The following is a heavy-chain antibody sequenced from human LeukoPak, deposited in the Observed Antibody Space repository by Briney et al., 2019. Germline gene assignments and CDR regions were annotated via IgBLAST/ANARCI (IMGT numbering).Heavy chain of an antibody. D-gene: IGHD3-10*01. CDR2: IYYSGNT. Sequence: SETLSLTCTVSGDSISSYYWSWIRQPPGKGLEWIGYIYYSGNTNYNPSLKSRVTISVDTSKNQLSLKLSSVTAADTAVYYCARGHGVHMDVWGQGTTVTVSS. V-gene: IGHV4-59*01. J-gene: IGHJ6*02. CDR3: ARGHGVHMDV. CDR1: GDSISSYY.